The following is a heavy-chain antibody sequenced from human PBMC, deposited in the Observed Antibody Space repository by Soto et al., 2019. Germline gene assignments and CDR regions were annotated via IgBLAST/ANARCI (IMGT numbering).Heavy chain of an antibody. Sequence: PSETLSLTCTVSGGSISSGGYYWSWIRQHPGKGLEWIGYIYYSGSTYYNPTLKSRVTISVDTSKNQFSLKLSSVTAADTAVYYCARDFPAIAAAYFDYWGQGTLVTVSS. CDR3: ARDFPAIAAAYFDY. J-gene: IGHJ4*01. CDR1: GGSISSGGYY. V-gene: IGHV4-31*03. D-gene: IGHD6-13*01. CDR2: IYYSGST.